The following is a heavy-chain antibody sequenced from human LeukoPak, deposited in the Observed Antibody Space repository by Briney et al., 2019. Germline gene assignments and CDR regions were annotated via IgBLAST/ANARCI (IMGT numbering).Heavy chain of an antibody. CDR2: ISPSGDIT. CDR1: GFIFSSHG. J-gene: IGHJ4*02. CDR3: AKTRAGYYFDY. V-gene: IGHV3-23*01. Sequence: GGSLRLSCAASGFIFSSHGMNWVRQAPGKGLEWVSGISPSGDITYYADSVKGRFTISRDNSKNTVYLQMDSLRFEDAAVYYCAKTRAGYYFDYWGQGTLVTVSS.